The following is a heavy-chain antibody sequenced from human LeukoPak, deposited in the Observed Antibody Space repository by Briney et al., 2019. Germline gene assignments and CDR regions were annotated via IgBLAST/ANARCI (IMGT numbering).Heavy chain of an antibody. V-gene: IGHV3-48*03. Sequence: PGGSLRLSCAASGFTFSSYEMNWVRQAPGKGLEWVSYISSSGSTIYSADSVKDRFTISRDNAKNSLCLEMNSLRADDTAVYYCATLRRQLVDYWGQGTLVTVSS. CDR3: ATLRRQLVDY. J-gene: IGHJ4*02. D-gene: IGHD6-13*01. CDR2: ISSSGSTI. CDR1: GFTFSSYE.